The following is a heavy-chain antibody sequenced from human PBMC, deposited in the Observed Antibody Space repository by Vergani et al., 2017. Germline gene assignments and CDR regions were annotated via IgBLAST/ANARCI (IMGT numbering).Heavy chain of an antibody. V-gene: IGHV4-59*01. CDR3: ARNYGSGSYYLNWFDP. D-gene: IGHD3-10*01. CDR1: GGSISSYY. CDR2: IYYSGST. J-gene: IGHJ5*02. Sequence: QVQLQESGPGPVKPSETLSLTCTVSGGSISSYYWSWIRQPPGKGLEWIGYIYYSGSTNYNPSLKSRVTISVDTSKNQFSLKLSSVTAADTAVYYCARNYGSGSYYLNWFDPWGQGTLVTVSS.